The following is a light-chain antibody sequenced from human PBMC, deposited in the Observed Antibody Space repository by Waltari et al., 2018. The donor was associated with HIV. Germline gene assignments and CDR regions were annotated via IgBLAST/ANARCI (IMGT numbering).Light chain of an antibody. CDR2: EED. J-gene: IGLJ2*01. V-gene: IGLV3-1*01. Sequence: SYELTQPPSLSVSPGHTPVITCSAHDLPKQYVCWYQLKTGPTPLLIIYEEDKRPPGIPERFSGSNSGNTSTLTVTMTQSVDEAEYFCQSRDRDIVIFGRGTKLIVL. CDR3: QSRDRDIVI. CDR1: DLPKQY.